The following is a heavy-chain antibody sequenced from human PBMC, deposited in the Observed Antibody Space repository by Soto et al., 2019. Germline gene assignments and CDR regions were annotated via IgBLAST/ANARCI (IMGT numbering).Heavy chain of an antibody. D-gene: IGHD3-16*01. V-gene: IGHV4-39*01. J-gene: IGHJ6*02. CDR3: APINVSLNGPYGIHV. Sequence: SETRFLTCSVSGYSVSSRDYYWAWIRQPPGKGLEWIGSMFYSGLTYYNPSLKSRVTLSVDTSKNHFSVRLNSVTAADTAVYYCAPINVSLNGPYGIHVWAQGTAVPVS. CDR2: MFYSGLT. CDR1: GYSVSSRDYY.